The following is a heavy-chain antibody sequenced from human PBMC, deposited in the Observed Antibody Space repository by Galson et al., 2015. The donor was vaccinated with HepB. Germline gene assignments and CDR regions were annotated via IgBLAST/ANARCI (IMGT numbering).Heavy chain of an antibody. D-gene: IGHD4-17*01. CDR3: ARDRLGATVINDY. CDR1: GYTFTSYY. CDR2: ISAYNGNT. Sequence: SVKVSCKASGYTFTSYYMHWVRQAPGQGLEWMGWISAYNGNTNYAQKLQGRVTMTTDTSTSTAYMELRSLRSDDTAVYYCARDRLGATVINDYWGQGTLVTVSS. J-gene: IGHJ4*02. V-gene: IGHV1-18*04.